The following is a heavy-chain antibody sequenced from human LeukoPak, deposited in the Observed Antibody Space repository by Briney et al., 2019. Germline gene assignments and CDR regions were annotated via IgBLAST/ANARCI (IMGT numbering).Heavy chain of an antibody. V-gene: IGHV4-61*02. Sequence: ASETLSLTCTVSGGSISSGSYYWSWIRQPAGKGLEWIGRIYTSGSTNYNPSLKSRVTISVDTSKNQFSLNLISVTAADTAVYYCATLTTVVTPSYFDYWGQGTLVTVSS. CDR2: IYTSGST. CDR3: ATLTTVVTPSYFDY. J-gene: IGHJ4*02. CDR1: GGSISSGSYY. D-gene: IGHD4-23*01.